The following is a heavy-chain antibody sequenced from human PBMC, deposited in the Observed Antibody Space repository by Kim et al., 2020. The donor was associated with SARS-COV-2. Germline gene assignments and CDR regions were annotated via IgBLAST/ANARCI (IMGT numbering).Heavy chain of an antibody. CDR2: ISHSGTT. CDR1: GGSSSGFY. J-gene: IGHJ4*02. CDR3: AREDCTNAACPIDY. Sequence: SETLSLTCTVSGGSSSGFYWTWLRQPPGKVLEWIGEISHSGTTHYSPSLKGRVTISLDTSKNQLSLRLDSVTAADTAVYYCAREDCTNAACPIDYWGQGNLVTVSS. D-gene: IGHD2-8*01. V-gene: IGHV4-34*01.